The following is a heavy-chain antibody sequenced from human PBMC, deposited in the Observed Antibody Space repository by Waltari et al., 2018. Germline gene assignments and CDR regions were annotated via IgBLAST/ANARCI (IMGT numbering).Heavy chain of an antibody. CDR1: GGSISSSSYY. J-gene: IGHJ4*02. Sequence: QLQLQESGPGLVKPSETLSLTCTVSGGSISSSSYYWGWIRQPPGKGLEWIGSIYYSGSTYYNPALKSRVTISVDTSKNQFSLKLSSVTAADTAVYYCAGSSYGFWSGYSNYYFDYWGQGTLVTVSS. D-gene: IGHD3-3*01. CDR3: AGSSYGFWSGYSNYYFDY. CDR2: IYYSGST. V-gene: IGHV4-39*07.